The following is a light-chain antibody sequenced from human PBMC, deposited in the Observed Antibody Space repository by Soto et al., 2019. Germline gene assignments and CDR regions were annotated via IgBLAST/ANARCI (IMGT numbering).Light chain of an antibody. CDR1: SFNIGNNY. J-gene: IGLJ2*01. CDR3: ETWDSSLSVVV. V-gene: IGLV1-51*02. Sequence: QSVLTQPPSVSAAPGQKVTISCSGSSFNIGNNYVSWYQQFPGTAPKLLIYENNKRPSGIPDRFSGSKSGTSATLGITGLQTGDEADYYCETWDSSLSVVVFGGGTKVTVL. CDR2: ENN.